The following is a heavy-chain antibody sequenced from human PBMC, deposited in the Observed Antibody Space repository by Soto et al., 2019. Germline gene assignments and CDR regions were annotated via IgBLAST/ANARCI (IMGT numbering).Heavy chain of an antibody. V-gene: IGHV3-33*01. CDR2: IWYDGSNK. J-gene: IGHJ6*02. CDR3: ARVCVFWSGYYTTYYYYGMDV. D-gene: IGHD3-3*01. Sequence: GGSLRLSCAASGFTFSSYGMHWVRQAPGKGLEWVAVIWYDGSNKYYADSVKGRFTISRDNSKNTLYLQMNSLRAEDTAVYYCARVCVFWSGYYTTYYYYGMDVWGQGTTVTVSS. CDR1: GFTFSSYG.